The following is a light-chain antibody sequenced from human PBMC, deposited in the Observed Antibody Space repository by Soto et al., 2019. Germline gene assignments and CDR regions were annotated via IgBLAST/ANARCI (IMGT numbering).Light chain of an antibody. CDR3: QQYYDWPLVT. J-gene: IGKJ4*01. CDR1: QSISTN. Sequence: EIVLTQSPGTLSLSPGERATLSCRASQSISTNLAWYQQKPGQAPRLLIYGASTRDTHIPDRFSGTGSETEFTLSVSSLQSEDFAIYYCQQYYDWPLVTFGGGTKVDSK. CDR2: GAS. V-gene: IGKV3-15*01.